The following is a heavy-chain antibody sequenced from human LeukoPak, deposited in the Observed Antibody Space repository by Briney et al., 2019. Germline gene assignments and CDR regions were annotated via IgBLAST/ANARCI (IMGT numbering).Heavy chain of an antibody. Sequence: NPSETLSLTCTVSGASISSYSWNWIRQPPGKGLEWIGYIHYSGSTNYNPSLKSRVTISVDTSKNQFSLKLSSVTAADTAVYYCARLGELSLIDYWGQGTLVTVSS. CDR2: IHYSGST. D-gene: IGHD3-16*02. CDR1: GASISSYS. J-gene: IGHJ4*02. CDR3: ARLGELSLIDY. V-gene: IGHV4-59*01.